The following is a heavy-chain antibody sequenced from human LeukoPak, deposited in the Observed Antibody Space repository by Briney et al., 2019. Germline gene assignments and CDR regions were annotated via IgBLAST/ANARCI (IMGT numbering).Heavy chain of an antibody. CDR3: ARYSGSYSGFDY. J-gene: IGHJ4*02. V-gene: IGHV4-59*08. CDR2: IYYSGSI. CDR1: GGSISSYY. Sequence: SETLSLTCTVSGGSISSYYWSWIRQPPGKGLEWIGYIYYSGSINYNPSLKSRVTISVDTSKNQFSLKLRSVTAADTAVYYSARYSGSYSGFDYWGQGTLVTVS. D-gene: IGHD1-26*01.